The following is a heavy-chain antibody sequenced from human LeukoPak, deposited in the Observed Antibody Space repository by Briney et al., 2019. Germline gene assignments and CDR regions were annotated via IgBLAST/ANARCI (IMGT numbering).Heavy chain of an antibody. CDR3: ARGPDDYYYNGMDV. J-gene: IGHJ6*02. CDR2: ISAYNGNT. Sequence: ASVKVSCKASGYTFTSYGISWVRQAPGQGLEWMGWISAYNGNTNYAQKLQGRVTLTTDTSTSTAYMELRSLRSDDTAVYYCARGPDDYYYNGMDVWGQGTTVTVSS. CDR1: GYTFTSYG. V-gene: IGHV1-18*01.